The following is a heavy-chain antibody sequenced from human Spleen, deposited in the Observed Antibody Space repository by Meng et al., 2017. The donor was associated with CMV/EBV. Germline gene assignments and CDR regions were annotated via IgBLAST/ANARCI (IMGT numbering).Heavy chain of an antibody. CDR3: ARARGNRVTYYYYGMDV. J-gene: IGHJ6*02. CDR1: GGAFSSYY. V-gene: IGHV4-59*01. Sequence: LRLSCSVSGGAFSSYYWSWIRQPPRKGLEWIGYIYYSGSTNYNPSLKSRVTISVDKPENQFSLKLSSVTAADTAVYYCARARGNRVTYYYYGMDVWGQGTTVTVSS. CDR2: IYYSGST. D-gene: IGHD2/OR15-2a*01.